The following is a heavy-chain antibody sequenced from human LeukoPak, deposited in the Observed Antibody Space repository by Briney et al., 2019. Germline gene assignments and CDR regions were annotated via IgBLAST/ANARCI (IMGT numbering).Heavy chain of an antibody. V-gene: IGHV4-59*02. Sequence: SETLSLTCVVSGASVSSSHWNWIRQLPGKRLEWIGCLSYTGKTDYNPSLTSRVTISLDTSKNQVSLKLRSVTAADTAVYYCPEGYFEPFAHWGQAILVTVSS. D-gene: IGHD2/OR15-2a*01. J-gene: IGHJ4*02. CDR2: LSYTGKT. CDR1: GASVSSSH. CDR3: PEGYFEPFAH.